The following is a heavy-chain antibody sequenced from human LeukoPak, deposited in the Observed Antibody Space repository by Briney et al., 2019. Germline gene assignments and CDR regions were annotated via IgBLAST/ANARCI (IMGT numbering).Heavy chain of an antibody. CDR2: IYYSGST. D-gene: IGHD4-17*01. J-gene: IGHJ4*02. V-gene: IGHV4-59*08. CDR3: ARHGAYGDYLAY. Sequence: SETLSLTCTVSGGSISSYYWSWIRQPPGKGLEWIGYIYYSGSTNYNPSLKSRVTISVDTSKNQFSLKLSSVTAADTAVYYCARHGAYGDYLAYWGQGTLVTVSS. CDR1: GGSISSYY.